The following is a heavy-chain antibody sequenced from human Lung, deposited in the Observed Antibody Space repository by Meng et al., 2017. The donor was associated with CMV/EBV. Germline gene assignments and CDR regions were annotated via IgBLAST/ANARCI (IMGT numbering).Heavy chain of an antibody. CDR2: IYSGGGT. CDR3: ARHNTYYYDAFLGTFDI. CDR1: GFTVSSNY. J-gene: IGHJ3*02. V-gene: IGHV3-53*01. D-gene: IGHD3-22*01. Sequence: GGSXRLXCAASGFTVSSNYMSWVRQAPGKGLEWVSVIYSGGGTYYADSVKGRFTISRDNFKHTLYLQMNSLRAEDTAVYYCARHNTYYYDAFLGTFDIWGQGTMVTVSS.